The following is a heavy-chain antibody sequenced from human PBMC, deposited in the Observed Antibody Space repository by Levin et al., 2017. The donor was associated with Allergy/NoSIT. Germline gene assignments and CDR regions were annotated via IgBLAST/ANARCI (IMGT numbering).Heavy chain of an antibody. J-gene: IGHJ2*01. CDR3: ARGGGYGSGSYYNTVNWYFDL. CDR2: IYSGGST. CDR1: GFTVSSNY. V-gene: IGHV3-66*01. Sequence: SGGSLRLSCAASGFTVSSNYMSWVRQAPGKGLEWVSVIYSGGSTYYADSVKGRFTISRDNSKNTLYLQMNSLRAEDTAVYYCARGGGYGSGSYYNTVNWYFDLWGRGTLVTVSS. D-gene: IGHD3-10*01.